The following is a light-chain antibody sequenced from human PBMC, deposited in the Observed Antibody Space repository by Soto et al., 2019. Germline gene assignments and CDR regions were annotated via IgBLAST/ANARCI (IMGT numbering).Light chain of an antibody. Sequence: DIQMTQSPSSLSASVGDRVTITCRASQSISSYLNWYQQKQGKAPKLLIYAASTLQTGISSRFSGSGSGTDFTLTISSLQPEDFETYYCQQSYTTPYLFGQGTKLEIK. V-gene: IGKV1-39*01. CDR2: AAS. J-gene: IGKJ2*01. CDR1: QSISSY. CDR3: QQSYTTPYL.